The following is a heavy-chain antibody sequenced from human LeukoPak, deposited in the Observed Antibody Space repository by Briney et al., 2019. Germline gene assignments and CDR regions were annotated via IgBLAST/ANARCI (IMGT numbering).Heavy chain of an antibody. CDR2: INHSGST. CDR3: ARVPQTRYCSGGSCGLYYYYGMDV. J-gene: IGHJ6*02. V-gene: IGHV4-34*01. CDR1: GGSFSGYY. D-gene: IGHD2-15*01. Sequence: SETLSLTCAVYGGSFSGYYWSWIRQPPGKGLEWIGAINHSGSTNYNPSLKSRVTISVDTSKNQCSLKLSSVTAADRAVYYCARVPQTRYCSGGSCGLYYYYGMDVWGQGTTVTVSS.